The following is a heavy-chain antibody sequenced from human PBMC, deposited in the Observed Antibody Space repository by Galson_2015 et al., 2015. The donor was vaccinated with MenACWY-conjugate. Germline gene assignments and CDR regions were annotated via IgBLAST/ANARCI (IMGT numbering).Heavy chain of an antibody. CDR2: ISSSSSTI. CDR1: GFTFSSYS. CDR3: ARGLIPYYYYYGMDV. J-gene: IGHJ6*02. Sequence: SLRLSCAASGFTFSSYSMNWVRQAPGKGLEWVSYISSSSSTIYYADSVKGRFTISRDNAKNSLYLQMNSLRAEDTAVYYCARGLIPYYYYYGMDVWGQGTTVTVSS. D-gene: IGHD2-21*01. V-gene: IGHV3-48*04.